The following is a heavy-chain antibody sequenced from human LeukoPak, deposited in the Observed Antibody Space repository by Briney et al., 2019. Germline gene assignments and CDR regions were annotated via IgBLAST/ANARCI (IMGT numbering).Heavy chain of an antibody. Sequence: GGSLRLSCVVSGLTLSNYAMSWVRQAPGKGLEWVSAICGSGGNTYYADSVKGRVTIPRDNFENTLHLQMNSLRAEATAEYYCVKDLELSRYGDQIYAMDVGGQGTRSPSP. D-gene: IGHD4-17*01. J-gene: IGHJ6*02. CDR1: GLTLSNYA. CDR2: ICGSGGNT. CDR3: VKDLELSRYGDQIYAMDV. V-gene: IGHV3-23*01.